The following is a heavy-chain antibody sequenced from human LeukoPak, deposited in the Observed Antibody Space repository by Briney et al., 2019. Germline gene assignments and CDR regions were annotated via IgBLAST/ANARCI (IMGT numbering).Heavy chain of an antibody. Sequence: PSETLSLTSTVSGGSISSYYWSWIRRPPGKALEWIGCIYYSGSTNYSPSLKSRVTISVDTSKNKVSLKSSSVTAADTAVYYCAGHPGMRFSGSYVDYWGQGTLVTVSS. CDR1: GGSISSYY. D-gene: IGHD1-26*01. V-gene: IGHV4-59*08. J-gene: IGHJ4*02. CDR3: AGHPGMRFSGSYVDY. CDR2: IYYSGST.